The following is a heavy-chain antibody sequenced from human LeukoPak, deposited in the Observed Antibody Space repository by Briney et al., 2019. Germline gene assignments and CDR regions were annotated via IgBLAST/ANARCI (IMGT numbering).Heavy chain of an antibody. J-gene: IGHJ3*02. CDR2: IIPIFGTA. CDR1: GGTFSSYA. V-gene: IGHV1-69*13. D-gene: IGHD2-15*01. Sequence: GATVKVSCKASGGTFSSYAISWVRQAPGQGLEWMGGIIPIFGTANYAQKFQGRVTITAGESTSTAYMELSSLRSEDTAVYYCARESCSGGSCYSAEAFDIWGQGTMVTVSS. CDR3: ARESCSGGSCYSAEAFDI.